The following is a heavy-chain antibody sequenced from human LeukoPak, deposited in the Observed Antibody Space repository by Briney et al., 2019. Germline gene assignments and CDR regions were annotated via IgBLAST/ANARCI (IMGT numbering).Heavy chain of an antibody. V-gene: IGHV1-18*04. CDR2: ISGYNGNT. J-gene: IGHJ4*02. CDR1: GYTFISYG. CDR3: ARDDLHGDLDFDY. D-gene: IGHD4-17*01. Sequence: ASVKVSCKASGYTFISYGIRWVRQAPGQGLEWMGWISGYNGNTNYAQKFQGRVTMTTDTSTSTAYMELRSLRADDTAVYYCARDDLHGDLDFDYWGQGTLVTVSS.